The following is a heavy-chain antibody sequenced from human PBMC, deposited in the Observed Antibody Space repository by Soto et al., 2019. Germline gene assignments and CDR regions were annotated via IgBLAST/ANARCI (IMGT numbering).Heavy chain of an antibody. D-gene: IGHD3-16*01. CDR3: ARDYGGLGVAIDY. Sequence: SETLSLTCTVSGGSISSYYWSWIRQPPGKGLEWIGYIYYSGSTNYNPSLKSRVTISVDTSKNQFSLKLSSVTAADTAVYYCARDYGGLGVAIDYWGQGTLVTVSS. J-gene: IGHJ4*02. CDR1: GGSISSYY. CDR2: IYYSGST. V-gene: IGHV4-59*01.